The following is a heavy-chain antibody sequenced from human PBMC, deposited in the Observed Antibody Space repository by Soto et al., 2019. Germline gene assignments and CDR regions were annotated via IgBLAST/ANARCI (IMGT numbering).Heavy chain of an antibody. V-gene: IGHV3-74*01. CDR1: GCTFSNFW. Sequence: EVQLVESGGGLVQPGGCLRLSCAASGCTFSNFWMHWVRQAPGKGLVWVSRINSDGSSTNYADSVKGRFTISRDNAKNTLYLQMNSLRAEDTSVYFYGMDVWGLGTTVTVSS. J-gene: IGHJ6*02. CDR3: GMDV. CDR2: INSDGSST.